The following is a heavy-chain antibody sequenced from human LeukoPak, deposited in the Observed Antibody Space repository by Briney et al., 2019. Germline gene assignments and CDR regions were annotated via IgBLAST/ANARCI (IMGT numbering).Heavy chain of an antibody. Sequence: PGGSLRLSCAASGFTFGSYSMNWVRQAPGKGLEWVSSISSSSSYIYYADSVKGRFTISRDNAKNSLYLQMNSLRAEDTAVYYCAMGIHQKNDYWGQGTLATVSS. V-gene: IGHV3-21*01. CDR2: ISSSSSYI. CDR1: GFTFGSYS. CDR3: AMGIHQKNDY. J-gene: IGHJ4*02. D-gene: IGHD5-18*01.